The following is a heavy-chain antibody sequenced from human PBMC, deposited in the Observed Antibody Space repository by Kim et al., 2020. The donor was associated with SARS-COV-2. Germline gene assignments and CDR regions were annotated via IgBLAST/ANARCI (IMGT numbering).Heavy chain of an antibody. CDR3: ARDRRLGRTSQWGSADY. Sequence: GGSLRLSCAASGFTLSDFDFHWVRRAPGKGLEWVASISYDGNKKYYADSVKGRFTISRDDSKSTLFLHLDSLRAEDTGIYHCARDRRLGRTSQWGSADYWGQGTLVTVSS. V-gene: IGHV3-33*08. D-gene: IGHD7-27*01. CDR2: ISYDGNKK. J-gene: IGHJ4*02. CDR1: GFTLSDFD.